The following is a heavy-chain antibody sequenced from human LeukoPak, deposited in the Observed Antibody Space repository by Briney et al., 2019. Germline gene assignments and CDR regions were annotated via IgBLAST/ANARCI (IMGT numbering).Heavy chain of an antibody. D-gene: IGHD3-10*01. V-gene: IGHV3-21*06. CDR3: TRDLPVPSLVRGIIIYGLIDY. Sequence: GGSLRLSCEASGFTFSSISMNWVRQAPGKGLEWVSSISPDGETTYHADSVKGRFTTSRDNAKSSLYLQMNSLRAEDTALYYCTRDLPVPSLVRGIIIYGLIDYWGQGTLATVSS. CDR2: ISPDGETT. J-gene: IGHJ4*02. CDR1: GFTFSSIS.